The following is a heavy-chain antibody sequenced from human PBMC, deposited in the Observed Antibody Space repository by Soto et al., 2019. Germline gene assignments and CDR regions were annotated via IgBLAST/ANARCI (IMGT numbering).Heavy chain of an antibody. CDR2: IKSKTDGGTT. CDR3: TTDPAIMWLRYYMDV. V-gene: IGHV3-15*01. CDR1: GFTFSNAW. J-gene: IGHJ6*03. Sequence: GGSLRLSCAASGFTFSNAWMSWVRQAPGKGLEWVGRIKSKTDGGTTDYAAPVKGRFTISRDDSKNTLYLQMNSLKTEDTAVYYCTTDPAIMWLRYYMDVWGKGTTVTVSS. D-gene: IGHD5-12*01.